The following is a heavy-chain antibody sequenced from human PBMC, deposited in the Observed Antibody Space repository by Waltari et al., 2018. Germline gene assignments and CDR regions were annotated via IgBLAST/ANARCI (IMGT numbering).Heavy chain of an antibody. J-gene: IGHJ4*02. CDR1: GYTFTTYW. V-gene: IGHV5-51*01. CDR3: ARKTGRYCSGGSCSSFDY. CDR2: IYPGDGDS. D-gene: IGHD2-15*01. Sequence: EVPLVQSGTEVKKPGESLRISCKGFGYTFTTYWIGWVRQRPGKGLEWMGIIYPGDGDSRYSPSFEGQVTISADKSMNTAYLQWRSLKTSDTAMYYCARKTGRYCSGGSCSSFDYWGQGTLVTVS.